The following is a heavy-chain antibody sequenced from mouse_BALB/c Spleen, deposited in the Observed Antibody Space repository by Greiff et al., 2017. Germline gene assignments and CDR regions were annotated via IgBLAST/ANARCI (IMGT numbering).Heavy chain of an antibody. CDR1: GYTFSSYW. V-gene: IGHV1-9*01. Sequence: VQLQQSGAELMKPGASVKISCKATGYTFSSYWIEWVKQRPGHGLEWIGEILPGSGSTNYNEKFKGKATFTADTSSNTAYMQLSSLTSEDSAVYYCARGGSYYYGSSYWGQGTLVTVSA. D-gene: IGHD1-1*01. J-gene: IGHJ3*01. CDR3: ARGGSYYYGSSY. CDR2: ILPGSGST.